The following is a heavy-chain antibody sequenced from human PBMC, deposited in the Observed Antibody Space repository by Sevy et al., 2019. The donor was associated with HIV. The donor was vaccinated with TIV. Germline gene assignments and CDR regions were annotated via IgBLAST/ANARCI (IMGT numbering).Heavy chain of an antibody. V-gene: IGHV4-39*01. CDR3: ARPFPYGSGSYEVGGMDV. Sequence: SETPSLTCTVSGGSISSSSYYWGWIRQPPGKGLEWIGSIYYSGSTYYNPSLKSRVTISVDTSKNQFSLKLSSVTAADTAVYYCARPFPYGSGSYEVGGMDVWGQGTTVTVSS. CDR2: IYYSGST. J-gene: IGHJ6*02. CDR1: GGSISSSSYY. D-gene: IGHD3-10*01.